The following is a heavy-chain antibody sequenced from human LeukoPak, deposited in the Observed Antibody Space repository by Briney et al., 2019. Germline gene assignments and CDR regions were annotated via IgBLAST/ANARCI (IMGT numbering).Heavy chain of an antibody. V-gene: IGHV1-8*01. Sequence: GASVKVSCKASGYTFTSYDINWVRQATGQGLEWMGWMNPNSGNTGYAQKFQGRVTMTRNTSISTAYMELSSLRSEDTAVYYCARGRGYCSGGSCFKFDPWGRGTLVTVSS. D-gene: IGHD2-15*01. CDR3: ARGRGYCSGGSCFKFDP. J-gene: IGHJ5*02. CDR2: MNPNSGNT. CDR1: GYTFTSYD.